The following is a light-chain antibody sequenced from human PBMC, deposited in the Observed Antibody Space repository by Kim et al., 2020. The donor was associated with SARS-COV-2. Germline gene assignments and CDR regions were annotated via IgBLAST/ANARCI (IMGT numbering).Light chain of an antibody. Sequence: QSVLTQPPSASGTPGQRVTIPCSGSSSNIGSNTVNWYQQLPGTAPKLLIYSNNQRPSGVPDRFSGSKSGTSASLAISGLQSEDEADYYCAAWDDSLNALVFGGGTQLTVL. CDR2: SNN. V-gene: IGLV1-44*01. J-gene: IGLJ3*02. CDR3: AAWDDSLNALV. CDR1: SSNIGSNT.